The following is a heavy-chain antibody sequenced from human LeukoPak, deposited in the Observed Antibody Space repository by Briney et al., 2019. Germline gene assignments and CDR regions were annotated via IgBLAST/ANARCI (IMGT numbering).Heavy chain of an antibody. CDR3: AKTDSSGWYATGGTFDY. V-gene: IGHV3-23*01. Sequence: GGSLRLSCAASGFTFSSYAMSWVRQAPGKGLEWVSAISGSGGSTYYADSVKGRFTISRDNSKNTLYLQMNSLRAEDTAVYYCAKTDSSGWYATGGTFDYWGQGTLVTVSS. CDR2: ISGSGGST. D-gene: IGHD6-19*01. J-gene: IGHJ4*02. CDR1: GFTFSSYA.